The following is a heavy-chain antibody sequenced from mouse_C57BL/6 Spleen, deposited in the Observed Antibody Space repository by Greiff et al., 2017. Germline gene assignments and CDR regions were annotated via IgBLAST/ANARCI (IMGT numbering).Heavy chain of an antibody. D-gene: IGHD2-5*01. J-gene: IGHJ3*01. V-gene: IGHV1-50*01. CDR3: ARDYYSNYPFAY. CDR1: GYTFTSYW. CDR2: IDPSDSYT. Sequence: VQLQQPGAELVKPGASVKLSCKASGYTFTSYWMQWVKQRPGQGLEWIGEIDPSDSYTNYNQKFKGKATLTVDTSSSTAYMQLSSLTSEDSAVYYCARDYYSNYPFAYWGQGTLVTVSA.